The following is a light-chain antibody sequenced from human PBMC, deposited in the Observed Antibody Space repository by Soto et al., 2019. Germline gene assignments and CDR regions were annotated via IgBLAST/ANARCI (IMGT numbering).Light chain of an antibody. CDR1: SSDVGAYNY. CDR2: EVR. CDR3: SSYTTSSSYV. V-gene: IGLV2-14*01. J-gene: IGLJ1*01. Sequence: QSALTQPASVSGSPGQSITISCTGTSSDVGAYNYVSWYQQHPGKAPRLLIYEVRYRPSGVSYRFSGSKSGNTASLTISGLQTEDEADYYCSSYTTSSSYVFGTGTKVTVL.